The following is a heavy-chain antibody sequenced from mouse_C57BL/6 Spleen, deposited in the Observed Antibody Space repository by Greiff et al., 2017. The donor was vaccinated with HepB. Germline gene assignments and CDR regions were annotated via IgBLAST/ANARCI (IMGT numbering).Heavy chain of an antibody. CDR2: ISYDGSN. V-gene: IGHV3-6*01. D-gene: IGHD1-1*01. CDR1: GYSITSGYY. CDR3: ARDRGIYYYGSSHWYFDV. Sequence: EVKLEESGPGLVKPSQSLSLTCSVTGYSITSGYYWNWIRQFPGNKLEWMGYISYDGSNNYNPSLKNRISITRDTSKNQFFLKLNSVTTEDTATYYCARDRGIYYYGSSHWYFDVWGTGTTVTVSS. J-gene: IGHJ1*03.